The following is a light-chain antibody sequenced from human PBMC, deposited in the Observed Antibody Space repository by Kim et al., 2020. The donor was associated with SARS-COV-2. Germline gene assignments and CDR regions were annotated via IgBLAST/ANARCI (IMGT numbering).Light chain of an antibody. Sequence: QSALTQPASVSGSPGQSITISCTGTSSDVGGYNYVSWYQQHPGKVPKLMIYDVSNRPSGVTNRFSGSKSGNRASLTISGLQAEDEADYYCSSYTSSSTWVFGGGTKLTVL. V-gene: IGLV2-14*03. J-gene: IGLJ3*02. CDR1: SSDVGGYNY. CDR2: DVS. CDR3: SSYTSSSTWV.